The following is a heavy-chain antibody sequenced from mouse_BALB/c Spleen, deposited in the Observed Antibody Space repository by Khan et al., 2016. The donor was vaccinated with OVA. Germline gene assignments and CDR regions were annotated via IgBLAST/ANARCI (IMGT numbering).Heavy chain of an antibody. Sequence: EVQLQESGPGLVKPSQSLSLTCTVTGYSITSDYAWNWIRQFPGNKLEWMGYITYSGRTSYTPSLKSRISIPRNTSKNQFFLQLNSLTTEDTATYYCVRGRAYWGQGTLVTVSA. J-gene: IGHJ3*01. CDR1: GYSITSDYA. CDR3: VRGRAY. CDR2: ITYSGRT. V-gene: IGHV3-2*02. D-gene: IGHD3-3*01.